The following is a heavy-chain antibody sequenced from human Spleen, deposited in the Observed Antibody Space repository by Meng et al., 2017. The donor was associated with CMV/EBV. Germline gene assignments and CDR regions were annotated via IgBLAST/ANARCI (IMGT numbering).Heavy chain of an antibody. CDR1: GFSFGRYG. CDR3: ARDRNDRGAFDI. D-gene: IGHD1-1*01. CDR2: ISSGSNVI. J-gene: IGHJ3*02. Sequence: GESLKISCAASGFSFGRYGMNWVRQAPGKGLEWISLISSGSNVIQYADSVKGRFTISRDNAKNSLYLQMNSLRAEDTAVYYCARDRNDRGAFDIWGQGTMVTVSS. V-gene: IGHV3-21*01.